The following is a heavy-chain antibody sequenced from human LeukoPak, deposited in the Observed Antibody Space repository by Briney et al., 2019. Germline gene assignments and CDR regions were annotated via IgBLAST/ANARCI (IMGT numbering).Heavy chain of an antibody. CDR2: IKQDGSEK. J-gene: IGHJ4*02. D-gene: IGHD2-2*01. Sequence: GGSLRLSCAASGFIYSSYWMSWVRQAPGKGLEWVANIKQDGSEKYYVDSVKGRFTISRDNAKNSLDLQMNSLRAEDTAVYYCATTYCSSTSCYYFDYWGQGTLVTVSS. CDR3: ATTYCSSTSCYYFDY. CDR1: GFIYSSYW. V-gene: IGHV3-7*02.